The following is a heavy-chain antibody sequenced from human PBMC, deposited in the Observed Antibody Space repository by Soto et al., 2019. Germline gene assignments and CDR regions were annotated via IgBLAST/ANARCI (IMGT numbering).Heavy chain of an antibody. CDR3: AGGMAVRPLGY. Sequence: QLQLQESGSGLVKPSQTLSLTCAVSGGSISSGGYSWSWIRQPPGKGLEWIGYIYHSGSTYYNPSLKNRVTISVDRSMNQFSLKLSSVTAAGTAVYYCAGGMAVRPLGYWGQGTLVTVSS. CDR1: GGSISSGGYS. CDR2: IYHSGST. D-gene: IGHD6-19*01. J-gene: IGHJ4*02. V-gene: IGHV4-30-2*01.